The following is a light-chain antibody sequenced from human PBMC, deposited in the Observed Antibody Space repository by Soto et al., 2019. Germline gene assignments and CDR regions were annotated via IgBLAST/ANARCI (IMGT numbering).Light chain of an antibody. V-gene: IGLV7-43*01. CDR2: GAS. Sequence: QTVVTQEPSLTVSPGGTVTLTCASSTGAVTSDYYPNWFQQRPGQAPRALIYGASDKYSWTPARFSGSLLGGKASLTLSCVQPEDEADYYCLLYYRDTWEFGGGTTLTVL. J-gene: IGLJ3*02. CDR3: LLYYRDTWE. CDR1: TGAVTSDYY.